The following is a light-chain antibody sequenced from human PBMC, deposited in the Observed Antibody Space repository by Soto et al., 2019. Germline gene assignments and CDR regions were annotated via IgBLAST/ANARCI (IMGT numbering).Light chain of an antibody. J-gene: IGLJ1*01. V-gene: IGLV2-8*01. CDR1: SNDVGDYNY. CDR3: SSYAGSSTLYV. CDR2: EVS. Sequence: QSALAQPPSASGSPGQSVTISCTGTSNDVGDYNYVSWYQQHSGKAPKLMIYEVSKRPSVVPGRFSGSKSGNMASLTVSGLQAEDEADYYCSSYAGSSTLYVFGTGTKVTVL.